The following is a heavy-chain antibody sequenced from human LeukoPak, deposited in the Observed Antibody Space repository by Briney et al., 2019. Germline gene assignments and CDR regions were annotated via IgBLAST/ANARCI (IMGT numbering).Heavy chain of an antibody. CDR2: INGDGSTI. D-gene: IGHD6-13*01. J-gene: IGHJ3*02. Sequence: PGGSLRLSCAASGFTSSSDWMHWVRQAPGKGLVWVSRINGDGSTISYADSVTGRFTISRDNAKNTLYLQMNSLRAEDTAVYYCASSIATAGSAAFDMWGQGTMVTVSS. CDR3: ASSIATAGSAAFDM. V-gene: IGHV3-74*01. CDR1: GFTSSSDW.